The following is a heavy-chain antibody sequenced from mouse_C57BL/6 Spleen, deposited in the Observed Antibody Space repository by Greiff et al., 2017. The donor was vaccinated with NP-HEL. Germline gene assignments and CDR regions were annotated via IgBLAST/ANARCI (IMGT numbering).Heavy chain of an antibody. CDR3: AKNSDYYGSSYDYAMDY. J-gene: IGHJ4*01. Sequence: VQLVESGPGLVQPSQSLSITCTVSGFSLTSYGVHWVRQSPGKGLEWLGVIWRGGSTDYNAAFMSRLSITKDNSKSQVFFKMNSLQADDTAIYYCAKNSDYYGSSYDYAMDYWGQGTSATVSS. V-gene: IGHV2-5*01. CDR2: IWRGGST. D-gene: IGHD1-1*01. CDR1: GFSLTSYG.